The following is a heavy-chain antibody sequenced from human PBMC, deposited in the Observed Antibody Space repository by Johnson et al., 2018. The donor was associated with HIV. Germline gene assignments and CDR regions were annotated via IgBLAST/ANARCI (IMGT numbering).Heavy chain of an antibody. J-gene: IGHJ3*02. CDR3: ARDVGNYWPDSFDI. CDR1: GFTFSNAW. V-gene: IGHV3-7*04. D-gene: IGHD3-22*01. CDR2: INHDRSEN. Sequence: VQLVESGGGLVKPGGSLRLSCAASGFTFSNAWMSWVRQAPGKGLEWVAKINHDRSENYYVDSVKGRFTIARDNSKNTLYLQMNSLSTEDTAVSYCARDVGNYWPDSFDIWVQGTMVIVSS.